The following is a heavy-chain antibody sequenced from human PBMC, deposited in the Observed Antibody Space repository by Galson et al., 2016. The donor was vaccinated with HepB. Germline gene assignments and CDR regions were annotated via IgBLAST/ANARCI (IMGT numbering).Heavy chain of an antibody. Sequence: SETLSLTCTVSGGSISSSSYSWGWIRQPPGKGLEWIGSLHYSGSTSYKPSLRSRVTISVDTAKNQFSLKLGSVTAADTAVYYCARCYNWNYGRLWAEEYYFDYWGQGTLVTVSS. CDR2: LHYSGST. V-gene: IGHV4-39*01. CDR3: ARCYNWNYGRLWAEEYYFDY. J-gene: IGHJ4*01. CDR1: GGSISSSSYS. D-gene: IGHD1-7*01.